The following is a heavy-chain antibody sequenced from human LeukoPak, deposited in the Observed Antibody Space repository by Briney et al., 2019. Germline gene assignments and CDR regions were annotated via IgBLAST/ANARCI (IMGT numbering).Heavy chain of an antibody. V-gene: IGHV3-33*06. CDR2: IWYDGSNK. J-gene: IGHJ4*02. D-gene: IGHD3-22*01. Sequence: GRSLRLSCAASGFTFSSNGMHWVRQAPGKGLEWVAVIWYDGSNKYYADSVKGRFTISRDNSKNTLYLQMNSLRAEDTAVYYCAKGSSGYYFDYWGQGTLVTVSS. CDR1: GFTFSSNG. CDR3: AKGSSGYYFDY.